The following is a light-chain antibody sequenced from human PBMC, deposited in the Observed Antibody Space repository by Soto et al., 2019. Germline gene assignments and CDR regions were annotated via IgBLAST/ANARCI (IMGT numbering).Light chain of an antibody. CDR3: CSYTSSTTLVL. Sequence: QSVLTQPASVSGSPGQSITIACTGTISDVGYYNYVSWYQQHPGKAPKLMIYEVSNRPSGVSNRFSGSKSGNTASLTISGLQAEDEADYYCCSYTSSTTLVLFGGGTKVTVL. J-gene: IGLJ2*01. V-gene: IGLV2-14*01. CDR1: ISDVGYYNY. CDR2: EVS.